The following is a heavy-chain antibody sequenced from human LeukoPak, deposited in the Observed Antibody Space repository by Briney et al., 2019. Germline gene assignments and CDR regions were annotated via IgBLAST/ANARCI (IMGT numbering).Heavy chain of an antibody. CDR3: ASTAAYYYYYYMDV. Sequence: SETLSLTCAVYGGSFSGYYWSWIRQPPGKGLEWIGEINHSGSTNYNPSLKSRVTISLDTSKNQFSLKLSSVTAADTAVYYCASTAAYYYYYYMDVWGKGTTVTVSS. V-gene: IGHV4-34*01. CDR2: INHSGST. D-gene: IGHD2-2*01. CDR1: GGSFSGYY. J-gene: IGHJ6*03.